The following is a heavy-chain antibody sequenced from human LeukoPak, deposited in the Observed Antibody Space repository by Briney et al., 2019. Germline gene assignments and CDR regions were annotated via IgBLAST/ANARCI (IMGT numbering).Heavy chain of an antibody. J-gene: IGHJ6*02. D-gene: IGHD3-10*01. V-gene: IGHV4-34*01. CDR1: GGSFSGYY. CDR2: INHSGST. CDR3: ARSYYGSGSYFPRQLKYYYYGMDV. Sequence: SETLSLTCAVYGGSFSGYYWSWIRQPPGRGLEWIGEINHSGSTNYNPSLKSRVTISVDTSKNQFSLKLSSVTAADTAVYYCARSYYGSGSYFPRQLKYYYYGMDVWGQGTTVTVSS.